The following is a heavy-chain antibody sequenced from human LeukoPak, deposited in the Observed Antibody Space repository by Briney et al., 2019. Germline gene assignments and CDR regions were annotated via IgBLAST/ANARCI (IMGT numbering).Heavy chain of an antibody. V-gene: IGHV4-34*01. CDR2: INHSGST. CDR3: AVTEGIAVAGTDSHNWFDP. CDR1: GGSFSGYY. J-gene: IGHJ5*02. Sequence: PSETLSLTCAVYGGSFSGYYWSWIRQPPGKGLERIGEINHSGSTNYNPSLKSRVTISVDTSKNQFSLKLSSVTAADTAVYYCAVTEGIAVAGTDSHNWFDPWGQGTLVTVSS. D-gene: IGHD6-19*01.